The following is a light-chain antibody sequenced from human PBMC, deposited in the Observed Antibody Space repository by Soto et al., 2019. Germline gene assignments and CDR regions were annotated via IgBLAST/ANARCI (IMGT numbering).Light chain of an antibody. V-gene: IGKV2D-30*01. CDR3: MQGTHWLGT. CDR1: QSLVYNDGNTY. Sequence: DDVTTQSPLSLPVTLGQPASISCRSSQSLVYNDGNTYLDWFQQRPGQSPRRLIYEVSNWDSGVPDRFSGSGSGTDFTLKISRVEAADVGVYYCMQGTHWLGTFGQGTKVEIK. CDR2: EVS. J-gene: IGKJ1*01.